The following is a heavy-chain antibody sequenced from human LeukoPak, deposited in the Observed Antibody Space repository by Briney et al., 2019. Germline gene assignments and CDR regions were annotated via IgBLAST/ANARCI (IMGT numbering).Heavy chain of an antibody. Sequence: ASVKVSCKAFGYTFTSYYMHWVRQAPGQGLEWMGIINPSGGSTSYAQKFQGRVTMTRDTSTSTVYMELSSLRSEDTAVYYCARDGATGELPDWFDPWGQGTLVTVSS. CDR2: INPSGGST. CDR1: GYTFTSYY. V-gene: IGHV1-46*01. D-gene: IGHD1-26*01. CDR3: ARDGATGELPDWFDP. J-gene: IGHJ5*02.